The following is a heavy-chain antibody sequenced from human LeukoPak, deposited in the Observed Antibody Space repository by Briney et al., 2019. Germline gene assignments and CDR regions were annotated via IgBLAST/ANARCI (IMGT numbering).Heavy chain of an antibody. CDR2: IYHSGST. CDR1: GGSISSGGYS. Sequence: SETLSLTCAVSGGSISSGGYSWRWIRQPPGKGLEWIGYIYHSGSTYYNPSLKSRVTISVDRSKNQFSLKLSSVTAADTAVYYCARVHSGYDYFDYWGQGTLVTVSS. CDR3: ARVHSGYDYFDY. J-gene: IGHJ4*02. D-gene: IGHD5-12*01. V-gene: IGHV4-30-2*01.